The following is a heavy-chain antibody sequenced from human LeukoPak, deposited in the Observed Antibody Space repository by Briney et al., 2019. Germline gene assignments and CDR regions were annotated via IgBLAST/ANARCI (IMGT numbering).Heavy chain of an antibody. CDR2: IFHSGTT. CDR3: ARLRLSGGSFSVGWFDP. V-gene: IGHV4-4*02. CDR1: DEVITSNNW. D-gene: IGHD1-26*01. Sequence: SETLSLTCTVSDEVITSNNWWSWVGQSPGKGLEWIGEIFHSGTTRYKASLESRVTMLLDKSKNQFSLRLNSVTAADTAVYFCARLRLSGGSFSVGWFDPWGQGIQVTVSS. J-gene: IGHJ5*02.